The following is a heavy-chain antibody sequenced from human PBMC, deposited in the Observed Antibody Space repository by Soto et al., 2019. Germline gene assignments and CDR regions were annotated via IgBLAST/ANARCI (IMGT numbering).Heavy chain of an antibody. D-gene: IGHD2-8*01. V-gene: IGHV4-34*01. J-gene: IGHJ3*02. CDR2: ISHSGIT. Sequence: QVQLQQWGAGLLEPSETLSLSCAVYGGSFDTHYWSWIRQSPGKGLEWIGEISHSGITNVNPSLKSRVTISVDTSKSQCHLTLNSVTAADRAVYYCARGRSGPAAYCTSINCRAFYIWGQGTEVTVSS. CDR3: ARGRSGPAAYCTSINCRAFYI. CDR1: GGSFDTHY.